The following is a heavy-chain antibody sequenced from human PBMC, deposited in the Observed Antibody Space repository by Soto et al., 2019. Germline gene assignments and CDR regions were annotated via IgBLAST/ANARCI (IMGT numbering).Heavy chain of an antibody. CDR1: GYTFTSDG. J-gene: IGHJ3*02. CDR2: ISAYNGNT. Sequence: GASVNVSCKASGYTFTSDGISWVRQAPGQGLEWMGWISAYNGNTNYAQKLQGRVTMTTDTSTSTAYMELRSLRSDDTAVYYCARVASGWYDAFDIWGQGTMVTVSS. V-gene: IGHV1-18*01. D-gene: IGHD6-19*01. CDR3: ARVASGWYDAFDI.